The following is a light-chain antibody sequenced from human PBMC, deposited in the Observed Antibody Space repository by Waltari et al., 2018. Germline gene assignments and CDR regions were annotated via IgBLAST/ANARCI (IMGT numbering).Light chain of an antibody. J-gene: IGLJ2*01. V-gene: IGLV2-8*01. Sequence: QSALTQPPSASGSPGQSVTISCTGTSSDVGGYNYVSWYQQHPGKAPKVMIYEVNKRPSGVPDLFSGSKSGSTASLTVSGLQAEDEADYYCSSYAGSNNLLFGGGTKLTVL. CDR3: SSYAGSNNLL. CDR1: SSDVGGYNY. CDR2: EVN.